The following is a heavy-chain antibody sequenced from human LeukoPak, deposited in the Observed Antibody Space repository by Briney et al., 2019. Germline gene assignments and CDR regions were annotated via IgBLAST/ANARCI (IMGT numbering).Heavy chain of an antibody. CDR1: GFTFKNYV. J-gene: IGHJ3*02. CDR3: ARDDSSGWATELTFDI. D-gene: IGHD6-19*01. Sequence: HAGGSPRLSCAASGFTFKNYVMNWVCQASGKGLDWVSAISSNGDSTYYADSVKGRFTISRDNSKNTLYLQMNSLRAEDTAVYYCARDDSSGWATELTFDIWGQGTMVTVSS. CDR2: ISSNGDST. V-gene: IGHV3-23*01.